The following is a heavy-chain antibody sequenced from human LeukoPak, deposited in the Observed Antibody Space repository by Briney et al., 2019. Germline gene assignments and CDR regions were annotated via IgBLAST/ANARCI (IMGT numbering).Heavy chain of an antibody. Sequence: ASVKVSCKASGYIFISYGFSWVRQAPGQGLEWMGWISAYNGDTNYAQKLQGRVTMTTDTSTSTAYMELRSLRSDDTAVYYCARVPISRGYYFDYWGQGTLVTVSS. CDR1: GYIFISYG. J-gene: IGHJ4*02. CDR2: ISAYNGDT. CDR3: ARVPISRGYYFDY. V-gene: IGHV1-18*01.